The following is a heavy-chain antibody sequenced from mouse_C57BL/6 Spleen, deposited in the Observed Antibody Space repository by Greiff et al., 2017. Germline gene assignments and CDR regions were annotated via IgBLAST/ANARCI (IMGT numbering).Heavy chain of an antibody. J-gene: IGHJ2*01. CDR3: TGQLGRDY. CDR1: GFNIKDDY. V-gene: IGHV14-4*01. CDR2: IDPENGDT. D-gene: IGHD4-1*02. Sequence: VHVKQSGAELVRPGASVKLSCTASGFNIKDDYMHWVKQRPEQGLEWIGWIDPENGDTEYASKFQGKATITADTSSNTAYLQLSSLTSEDTAVYYCTGQLGRDYWGQGTTLTVSS.